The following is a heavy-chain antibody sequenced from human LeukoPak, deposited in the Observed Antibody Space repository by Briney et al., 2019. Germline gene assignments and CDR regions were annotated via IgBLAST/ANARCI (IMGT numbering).Heavy chain of an antibody. CDR2: IYPGDSDT. J-gene: IGHJ4*02. CDR3: ARHSSSSGSNFDY. Sequence: GESLKISCKGSGYSFTSYWIGWVRQMPGKGLEWMGIIYPGDSDTRYSPSFQGQVTISADKSISTAYLQWSSLEASDTAMYYCARHSSSSGSNFDYWGQGTLVTVSS. CDR1: GYSFTSYW. D-gene: IGHD6-6*01. V-gene: IGHV5-51*01.